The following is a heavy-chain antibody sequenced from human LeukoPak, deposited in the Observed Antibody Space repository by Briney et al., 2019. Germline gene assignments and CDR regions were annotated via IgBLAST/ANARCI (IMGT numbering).Heavy chain of an antibody. J-gene: IGHJ4*02. V-gene: IGHV3-66*01. Sequence: GGSLRLSCAASGFTVSSNYMSWVRQAPGKGLEWVSVIYSGGSTYYADSVKGRFTISRDNSKNTLYLQMNSLRAEDTAVYYCARDTKSGIAVAGTHYWGQGTLVTVSS. CDR1: GFTVSSNY. D-gene: IGHD6-19*01. CDR2: IYSGGST. CDR3: ARDTKSGIAVAGTHY.